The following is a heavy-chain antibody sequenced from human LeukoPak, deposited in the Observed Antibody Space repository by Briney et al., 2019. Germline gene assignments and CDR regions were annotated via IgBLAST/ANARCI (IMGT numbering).Heavy chain of an antibody. V-gene: IGHV4-59*08. D-gene: IGHD5-24*01. CDR2: IYYSGST. CDR1: GGSISSYY. J-gene: IGHJ6*03. CDR3: ARRGRDGYNTEIYYYYYYMDV. Sequence: PSETLSLTCTVSGGSISSYYWSWIRQPPGKGLEWIGYIYYSGSTNYNPSLKSRVTISVDTSKNQFSLKLSSVTAADTAVYYCARRGRDGYNTEIYYYYYYMDVWGKGTTVTISS.